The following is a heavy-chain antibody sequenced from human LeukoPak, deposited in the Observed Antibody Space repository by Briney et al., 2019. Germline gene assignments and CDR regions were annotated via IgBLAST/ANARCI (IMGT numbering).Heavy chain of an antibody. CDR3: AKEREYYDILTGYYRGENWFDP. CDR2: ISGSGGST. V-gene: IGHV3-23*01. D-gene: IGHD3-9*01. CDR1: GFTFSSYA. J-gene: IGHJ5*02. Sequence: PGGSLRLSCAASGFTFSSYAMSWVRQAPGKWLEWVSAISGSGGSTYYADSVKGRFTISRDNSKNTLYLQMNSLRAEDTAVYYCAKEREYYDILTGYYRGENWFDPWGQGTLVTVSS.